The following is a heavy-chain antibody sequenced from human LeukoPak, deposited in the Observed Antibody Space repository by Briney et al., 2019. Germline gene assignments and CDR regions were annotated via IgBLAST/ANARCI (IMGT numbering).Heavy chain of an antibody. J-gene: IGHJ4*02. CDR2: IYTSGST. D-gene: IGHD3-22*01. CDR3: ARQYSYDSSPFDF. V-gene: IGHV4-4*07. CDR1: GVSINKYY. Sequence: SETLSLTCTVSGVSINKYYWSWIRQPPGKGLEWIGRIYTSGSTNYNPSLKSRVTMSVDTSKNQLSLKLSSVTAADTAVYYCARQYSYDSSPFDFWGQGTLVAVSS.